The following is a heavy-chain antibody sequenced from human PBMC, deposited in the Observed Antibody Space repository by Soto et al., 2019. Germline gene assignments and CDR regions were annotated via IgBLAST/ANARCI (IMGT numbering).Heavy chain of an antibody. CDR2: IIPIFGTA. Sequence: QVQLVQPGAEVKKPGSSVKVSCKASGGTFSSFAISWVRQAPGQGLEWVGGIIPIFGTANYAQKIHGRVTLTADGCTSTAYMELSSLRSEDTAVYYCAGEWGTAGWGNFDYWGQGTLVTVSS. V-gene: IGHV1-69*01. D-gene: IGHD3-16*01. J-gene: IGHJ4*02. CDR1: GGTFSSFA. CDR3: AGEWGTAGWGNFDY.